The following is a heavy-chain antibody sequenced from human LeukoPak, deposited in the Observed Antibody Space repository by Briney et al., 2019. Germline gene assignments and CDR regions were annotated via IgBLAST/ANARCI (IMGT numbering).Heavy chain of an antibody. J-gene: IGHJ6*03. CDR1: GFTFSRYA. D-gene: IGHD1-26*01. Sequence: GGSLRLSCAASGFTFSRYAMSWVRQAPGKGLEWVSSISSSSSYIYYADSVKGRFTISRDNAKNSLYLQMNSLRAEDTAVYYCANGLAASGNFLLRDYYYFIDVWGKGTTVIVS. V-gene: IGHV3-21*01. CDR2: ISSSSSYI. CDR3: ANGLAASGNFLLRDYYYFIDV.